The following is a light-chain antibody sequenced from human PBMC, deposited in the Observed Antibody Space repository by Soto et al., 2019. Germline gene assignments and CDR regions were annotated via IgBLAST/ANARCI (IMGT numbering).Light chain of an antibody. CDR2: GAS. V-gene: IGKV3-20*01. CDR3: LQYGSSPYT. CDR1: QSVSSSY. Sequence: EIVLTQSPGTLSLSPGERATLSCRSSQSVSSSYLAWYQQKPGQAPRPLIYGASSRATGIPDRFSGSGSGTDFTLTISRLEPEACAVYYCLQYGSSPYTFGHGTKLEIK. J-gene: IGKJ2*01.